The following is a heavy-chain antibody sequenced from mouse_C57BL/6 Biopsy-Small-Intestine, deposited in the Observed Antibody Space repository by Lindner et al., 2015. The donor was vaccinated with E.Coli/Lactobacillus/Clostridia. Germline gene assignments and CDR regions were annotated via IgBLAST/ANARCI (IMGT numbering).Heavy chain of an antibody. CDR1: GNSFTGYY. Sequence: VQLQESGPELVKPGASVKISCKASGNSFTGYYMNWVKQSPEKSLEWIGEINLSTGGTTYSQKFRARATMTVDESSSTAYMQIRSLTSEDSAVYYCAKSSRGRTYPDSWGQGTTLTVSS. V-gene: IGHV1-42*01. CDR2: INLSTGGT. J-gene: IGHJ2*01. D-gene: IGHD1-1*01. CDR3: AKSSRGRTYPDS.